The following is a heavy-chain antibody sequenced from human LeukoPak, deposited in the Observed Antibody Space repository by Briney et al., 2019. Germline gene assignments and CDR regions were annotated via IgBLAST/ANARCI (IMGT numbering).Heavy chain of an antibody. CDR1: GFTFSSYG. V-gene: IGHV3-30*18. CDR2: ISYDGSNK. CDR3: AKGLLRSNWFDP. Sequence: GGSLRLSCAASGFTFSSYGMHWVRQAPGKGLEWVAVISYDGSNKYYADSVKGRFTISRDNSKNTLYLQMNSLRAEDTAVYYCAKGLLRSNWFDPWGQGTLVTASP. D-gene: IGHD2-21*02. J-gene: IGHJ5*02.